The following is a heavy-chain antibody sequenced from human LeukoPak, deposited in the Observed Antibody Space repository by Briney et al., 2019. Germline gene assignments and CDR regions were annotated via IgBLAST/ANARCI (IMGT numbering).Heavy chain of an antibody. Sequence: ASVNVSCKASGYTFTGYYMHWVRQAPGQGLEWMGWINPNSGGTNNEQKFQGRVTMTRDTSISTAYMELSRLRFDDTAVYYCARGDVDTGMVTPDYWGQGTLVTVSS. CDR3: ARGDVDTGMVTPDY. D-gene: IGHD5-18*01. V-gene: IGHV1-2*02. CDR1: GYTFTGYY. J-gene: IGHJ4*02. CDR2: INPNSGGT.